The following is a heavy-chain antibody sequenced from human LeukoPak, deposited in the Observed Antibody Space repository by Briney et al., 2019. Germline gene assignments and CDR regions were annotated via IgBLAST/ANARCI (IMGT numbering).Heavy chain of an antibody. D-gene: IGHD5-24*01. V-gene: IGHV3-9*01. CDR2: ISWNSGSI. Sequence: AGGSLRLSCAASGFTFDDYAMHWVRQAPGKGLEWVSGISWNSGSIGYADSVKGRFTISRDNAKNSLYLQMNSLRAEDTALYYCAKDTQVEMATTFYYWGQGTLVTVSS. J-gene: IGHJ4*02. CDR1: GFTFDDYA. CDR3: AKDTQVEMATTFYY.